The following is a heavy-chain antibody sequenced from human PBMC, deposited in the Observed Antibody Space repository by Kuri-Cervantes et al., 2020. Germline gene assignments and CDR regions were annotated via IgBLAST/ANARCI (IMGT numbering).Heavy chain of an antibody. CDR1: GGSVSSGSYY. J-gene: IGHJ5*02. CDR3: ARVFVEAAASTQTFDP. Sequence: SETLSLTCTVSGGSVSSGSYYWSWIRQPPGKGLEWIGYIYYSGSTNYNLSLKSRVTISVDTSKNQFSLKLSSVTAADTAVYYCARVFVEAAASTQTFDPWGQGTLVTVSS. D-gene: IGHD6-13*01. CDR2: IYYSGST. V-gene: IGHV4-61*01.